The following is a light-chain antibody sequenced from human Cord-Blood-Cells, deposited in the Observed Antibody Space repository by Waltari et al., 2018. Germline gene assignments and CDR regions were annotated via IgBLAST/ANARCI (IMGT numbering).Light chain of an antibody. Sequence: QSALTQPASVSGSPGQSSTLSCPGTSSDVGSYNFVSWYQQHPGKAPKLMIYEGSKRPSGVSNRFSGSKSGNTASLTSSGLQAEEEADYYCCSCAGSSTLVFGGGTKLAVL. CDR1: SSDVGSYNF. CDR3: CSCAGSSTLV. J-gene: IGLJ3*02. V-gene: IGLV2-23*01. CDR2: EGS.